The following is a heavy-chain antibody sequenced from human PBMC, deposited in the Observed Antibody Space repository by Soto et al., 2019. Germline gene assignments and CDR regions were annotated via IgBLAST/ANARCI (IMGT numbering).Heavy chain of an antibody. CDR2: ISGSGGST. D-gene: IGHD2-21*01. CDR3: AKDSSLYSPLEYYFDY. CDR1: GFTFSSYA. Sequence: GGSLRLSCAASGFTFSSYAMSWVRQAPGKGLEWVSAISGSGGSTYYADSVKGRFTISRDNSKNTLYLQMNSLRAEDTAVYYCAKDSSLYSPLEYYFDYWGQGTLVTVSS. J-gene: IGHJ4*02. V-gene: IGHV3-23*01.